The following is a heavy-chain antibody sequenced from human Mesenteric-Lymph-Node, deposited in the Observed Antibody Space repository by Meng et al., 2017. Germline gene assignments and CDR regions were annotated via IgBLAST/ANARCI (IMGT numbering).Heavy chain of an antibody. CDR3: VPTYYYDSSGSLY. V-gene: IGHV3-7*01. CDR2: IKQDGSEK. Sequence: GESLKISCAASGFTFSSYWMNWVRQAPGKGLEWVANIKQDGSEKYYVDSVKGRFTISRDNAKNSLYLQMNSLRAEDTAVYYCVPTYYYDSSGSLYWGQGTRVTVSS. J-gene: IGHJ4*02. CDR1: GFTFSSYW. D-gene: IGHD3-22*01.